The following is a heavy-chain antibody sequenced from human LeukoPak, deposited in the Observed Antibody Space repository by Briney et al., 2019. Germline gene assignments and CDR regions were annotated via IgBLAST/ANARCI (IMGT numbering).Heavy chain of an antibody. CDR3: AKNAFYGGNSFDP. Sequence: PSETLSLTCTVSGGSISSYYWSWIRQPPGKGLEWIGYIYYSGSTNYNPSLKSRVSISVDTSKNQFSLKLSSVTAADTVVYYCAKNAFYGGNSFDPWGQGTLVTVSS. D-gene: IGHD4-23*01. J-gene: IGHJ5*02. V-gene: IGHV4-59*01. CDR2: IYYSGST. CDR1: GGSISSYY.